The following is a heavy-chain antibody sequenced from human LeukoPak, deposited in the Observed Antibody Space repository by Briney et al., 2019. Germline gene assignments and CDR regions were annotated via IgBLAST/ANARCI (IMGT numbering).Heavy chain of an antibody. D-gene: IGHD1-26*01. J-gene: IGHJ4*02. CDR3: ARVGERELPSPLDY. CDR2: ISAYNGDT. Sequence: ASVKVSCKTSGYIFAHNGISWVRQAPGQGPEWMGWISAYNGDTNYAQNFQGRVTMTRDTSTSTVYMELRSLRSDDTAVYYCARVGERELPSPLDYWGQGTLVTVSS. V-gene: IGHV1-18*01. CDR1: GYIFAHNG.